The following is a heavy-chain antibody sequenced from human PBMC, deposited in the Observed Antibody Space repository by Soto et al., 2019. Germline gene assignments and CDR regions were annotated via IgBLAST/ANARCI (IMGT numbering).Heavy chain of an antibody. CDR3: ARLYCSSTSCYKGRWFDP. D-gene: IGHD2-2*02. CDR1: GYSFTSYW. Sequence: GESVKISCXGSGYSFTSYWISWVRQMPGKGLEWMGRIDPSDSYTNYSLSFQSHVTISADKSISTAYLQWSSLKASDTAMYYCARLYCSSTSCYKGRWFDPWGQGTLVTVSS. CDR2: IDPSDSYT. J-gene: IGHJ5*02. V-gene: IGHV5-10-1*01.